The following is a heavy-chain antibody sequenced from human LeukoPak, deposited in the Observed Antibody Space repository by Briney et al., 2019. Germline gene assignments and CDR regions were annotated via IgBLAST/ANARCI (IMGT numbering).Heavy chain of an antibody. CDR2: IRISGAS. Sequence: SETLSLTCTVSGASIRGHYWSWFRQTPGQAPEWIAWIRISGASNSNPSLKRRVTISGDTSKNQISLKLTSVTAADTAVYYCAREMGGYHNWFDPWGQGTLVTVSS. V-gene: IGHV4-4*07. CDR3: AREMGGYHNWFDP. D-gene: IGHD3-22*01. CDR1: GASIRGHY. J-gene: IGHJ5*02.